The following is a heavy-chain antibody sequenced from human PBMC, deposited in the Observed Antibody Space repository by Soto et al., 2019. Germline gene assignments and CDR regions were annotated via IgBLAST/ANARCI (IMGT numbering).Heavy chain of an antibody. CDR1: GFTFSSYS. Sequence: PGGSLRLSCAASGFTFSSYSMNWVRQAPGKGLEWVSSISSSSSYIYYADSVKGRFTISRDNAKNSLYLQMNSLRAEDTAVYYCAGGVSLYYYGMDVWGQGTTVTVSS. J-gene: IGHJ6*02. V-gene: IGHV3-21*01. CDR2: ISSSSSYI. CDR3: AGGVSLYYYGMDV.